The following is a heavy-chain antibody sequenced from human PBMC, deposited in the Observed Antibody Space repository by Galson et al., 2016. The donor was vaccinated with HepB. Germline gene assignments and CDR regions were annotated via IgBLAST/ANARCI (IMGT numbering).Heavy chain of an antibody. J-gene: IGHJ6*02. D-gene: IGHD2-8*01. V-gene: IGHV3-73*01. CDR1: GFTFSGSA. CDR2: IRTKANSYAT. CDR3: TRLGGGYCSNGVCYTDYYYYYGRDV. Sequence: SLRLSCAASGFTFSGSAIHWVRQASGKGLEWVGRIRTKANSYATTYAASVKGRFTISRDDSRNTAYLQMNSLKTEDTAVYYCTRLGGGYCSNGVCYTDYYYYYGRDVWGQGTTVTVSS.